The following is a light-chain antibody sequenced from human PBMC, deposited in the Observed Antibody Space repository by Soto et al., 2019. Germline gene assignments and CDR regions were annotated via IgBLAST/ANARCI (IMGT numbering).Light chain of an antibody. J-gene: IGLJ2*01. Sequence: QSALTQPASVSGSPGQSITISCTGTSSDVGGYNYVSWFQQHPGKAPKVMIYEVNNRPAGVSHRFSGSKSGNTAPLTISGLQAEDEADYYCTSYTTASIVAFGGGTKLTVL. V-gene: IGLV2-14*01. CDR1: SSDVGGYNY. CDR3: TSYTTASIVA. CDR2: EVN.